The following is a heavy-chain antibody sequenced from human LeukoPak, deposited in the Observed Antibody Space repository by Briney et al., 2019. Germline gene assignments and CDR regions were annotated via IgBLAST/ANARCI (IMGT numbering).Heavy chain of an antibody. D-gene: IGHD3-3*01. J-gene: IGHJ4*02. V-gene: IGHV3-23*01. Sequence: PGGSLRLSGAASGFTFSSYAMSWVRQAPGKGLEWVSAISGSGGSTYYADSVKGRFTISRDNSKNTLYLQMNSLRAEDTAVYYCAKANYDFWSGYLFPFDYWGQGTLVTVSS. CDR3: AKANYDFWSGYLFPFDY. CDR2: ISGSGGST. CDR1: GFTFSSYA.